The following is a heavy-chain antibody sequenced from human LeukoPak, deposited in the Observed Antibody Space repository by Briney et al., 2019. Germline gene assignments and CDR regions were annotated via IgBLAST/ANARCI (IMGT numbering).Heavy chain of an antibody. Sequence: GGSLRLSCAASGFTFSSYSMNWVRQAPGKGLEWVSSISSSSSYIYYADSVKGRFTISRDNAKNSLYLQMNSLRAEDTAVYYCARDTPRSGRTRKIAAAGPPFDYWGQGTLVTVSS. D-gene: IGHD6-13*01. J-gene: IGHJ4*02. CDR1: GFTFSSYS. CDR3: ARDTPRSGRTRKIAAAGPPFDY. CDR2: ISSSSSYI. V-gene: IGHV3-21*01.